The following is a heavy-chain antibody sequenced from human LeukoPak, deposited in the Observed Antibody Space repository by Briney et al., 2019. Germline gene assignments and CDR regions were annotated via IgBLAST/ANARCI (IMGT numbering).Heavy chain of an antibody. CDR2: IGDNGDST. CDR1: GFTFSSYA. V-gene: IGHV3-23*01. J-gene: IGHJ6*02. D-gene: IGHD4-17*01. CDR3: ARDPVTVTLSFLSRLGGMDV. Sequence: QSGGSLRLSCEASGFTFSSYAMSWVRQAPGKGLEWVSTIGDNGDSTYYADSVKGRFTISRDNSKNTLDLQMNSLRAQDTAVYYCARDPVTVTLSFLSRLGGMDVWGQGTTVTVSS.